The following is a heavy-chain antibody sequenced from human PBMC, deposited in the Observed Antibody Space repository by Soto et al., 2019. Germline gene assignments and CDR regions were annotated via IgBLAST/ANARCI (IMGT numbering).Heavy chain of an antibody. V-gene: IGHV3-23*01. D-gene: IGHD2-15*01. CDR1: GFTFSSYA. CDR2: ISGSGGST. Sequence: PGGSLRLSCAASGFTFSSYAMSWVRQAPGKGLEWVSAISGSGGSTYYADSVKGRFTISRDNSKNTLYLQMNSLRAEDTAVYYCARREYCSGGSCYSDYNWFDPWGQGTLVTVSS. J-gene: IGHJ5*02. CDR3: ARREYCSGGSCYSDYNWFDP.